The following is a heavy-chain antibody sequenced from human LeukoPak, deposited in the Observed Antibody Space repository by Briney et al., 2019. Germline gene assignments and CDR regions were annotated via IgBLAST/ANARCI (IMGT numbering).Heavy chain of an antibody. CDR1: GYTFTGYY. Sequence: ASVKVSCKASGYTFTGYYMHWVRQAPGQGLEWMGWINPNSGGTNYAQKFQGRVTMTRDTSISTAYMELSGLRSHDTAVYYCARERALTSCYDYWGQGTLVTVSS. D-gene: IGHD2-15*01. V-gene: IGHV1-2*02. J-gene: IGHJ4*02. CDR3: ARERALTSCYDY. CDR2: INPNSGGT.